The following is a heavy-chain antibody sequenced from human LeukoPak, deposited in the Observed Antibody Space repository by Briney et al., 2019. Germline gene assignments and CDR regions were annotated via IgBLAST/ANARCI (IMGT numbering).Heavy chain of an antibody. D-gene: IGHD2-15*01. J-gene: IGHJ4*02. V-gene: IGHV1-2*06. Sequence: VATVKVSCKASGYTFTGYYMHWVRQAPGQGLEWMGRINPNSGGTNYAQKFQGRVTMTRDTSISTAYMELSRLRSDDTAVYYCARRYCSGASCYLFDYWGQGTLVTVSS. CDR3: ARRYCSGASCYLFDY. CDR1: GYTFTGYY. CDR2: INPNSGGT.